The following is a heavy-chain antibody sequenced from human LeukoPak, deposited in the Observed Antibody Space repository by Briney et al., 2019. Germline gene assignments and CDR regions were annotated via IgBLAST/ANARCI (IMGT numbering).Heavy chain of an antibody. J-gene: IGHJ4*02. D-gene: IGHD6-19*01. CDR1: GGSISSYY. CDR3: ARQLRGEAVAGHLQPFDY. CDR2: IYYSGST. V-gene: IGHV4-59*08. Sequence: SGTLSLTCTVSGGSISSYYWNWIRQPPGKGLEWIGYIYYSGSTNYNPSLKSRVTISVDTSKNQFSLKLSSVTAADTAVYFCARQLRGEAVAGHLQPFDYWGQGTLVTVSS.